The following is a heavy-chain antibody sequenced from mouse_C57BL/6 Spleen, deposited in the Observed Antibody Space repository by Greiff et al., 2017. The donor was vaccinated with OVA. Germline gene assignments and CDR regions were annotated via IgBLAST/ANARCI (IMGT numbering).Heavy chain of an antibody. V-gene: IGHV5-4*01. Sequence: EVHLVESGGGLVKPGGSLKLSCAASGFTFSSYAMSWVRQTPEKRLEWVATISDGGSYTYYPDNVKGRFTIYRDNAKNNLYLQMSHLKSEDTAMYYCASDYYGSSYGYFDVWGTGTTVTVSS. D-gene: IGHD1-1*01. J-gene: IGHJ1*03. CDR2: ISDGGSYT. CDR3: ASDYYGSSYGYFDV. CDR1: GFTFSSYA.